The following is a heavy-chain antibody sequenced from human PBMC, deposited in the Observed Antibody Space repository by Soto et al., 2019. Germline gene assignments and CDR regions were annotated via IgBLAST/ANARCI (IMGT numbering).Heavy chain of an antibody. Sequence: AETLSLTCAVYGGSFSGYYWSWIRQPPGQGLEWIGELNHSGSTNYNPSLQSRVTISVDTSKNQFSLKLSSVTAADTAVYYCARGRITIFGVVPPGYYYGMDVWGQGTTVTVSS. CDR1: GGSFSGYY. D-gene: IGHD3-3*01. CDR3: ARGRITIFGVVPPGYYYGMDV. J-gene: IGHJ6*02. V-gene: IGHV4-34*01. CDR2: LNHSGST.